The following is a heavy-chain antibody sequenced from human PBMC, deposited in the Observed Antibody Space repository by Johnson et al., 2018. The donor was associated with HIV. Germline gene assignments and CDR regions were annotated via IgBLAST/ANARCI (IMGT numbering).Heavy chain of an antibody. CDR2: IRYDGNNK. J-gene: IGHJ3*02. CDR3: ARSPGYSLLDAFDI. D-gene: IGHD1-26*01. CDR1: GFTFSNYD. V-gene: IGHV3-33*01. Sequence: QVQLVESGGGVVQPGRSLRLSCEASGFTFSNYDMHWVRQAPRKGLEWVALIRYDGNNKYYVDSVKGRFTVSRDNSKNTLYLQMNSLRAEDTAVYYCARSPGYSLLDAFDIWCQGAMVTVTS.